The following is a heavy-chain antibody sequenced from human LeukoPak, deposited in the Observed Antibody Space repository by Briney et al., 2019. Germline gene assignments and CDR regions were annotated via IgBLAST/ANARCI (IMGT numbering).Heavy chain of an antibody. CDR2: IWSDGSNE. Sequence: GGSLRLSCAASGFTFSNSGMHWVRQAPGKGLEWVAVIWSDGSNEYYADAVKGRFIISRDNSKNTVHLQMNSLRVEDTSVYYCAREISMFVNAFDLWGQGTLVAVSS. J-gene: IGHJ3*01. V-gene: IGHV3-33*01. CDR3: AREISMFVNAFDL. CDR1: GFTFSNSG. D-gene: IGHD3-10*02.